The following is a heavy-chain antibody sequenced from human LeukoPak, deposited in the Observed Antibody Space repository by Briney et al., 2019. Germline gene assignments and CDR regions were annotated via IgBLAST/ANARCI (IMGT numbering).Heavy chain of an antibody. D-gene: IGHD3-10*01. CDR3: ASNYGSGSYYNGIDY. V-gene: IGHV3-20*04. J-gene: IGHJ4*02. Sequence: GGSLRLSCTASGFTFGDYGMSWVRQVPGKGLEWVSGINWNGGSIGYADSVKGRFTISRDNAKNSLYLQMNSLRVEDTALYYCASNYGSGSYYNGIDYWGQGTLVTVSS. CDR1: GFTFGDYG. CDR2: INWNGGSI.